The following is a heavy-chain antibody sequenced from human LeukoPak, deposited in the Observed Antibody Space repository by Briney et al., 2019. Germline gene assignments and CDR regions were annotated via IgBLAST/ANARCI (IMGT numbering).Heavy chain of an antibody. J-gene: IGHJ6*03. V-gene: IGHV1-24*01. Sequence: ASVKVSCKVSGYTLTELSMHWVRQAPGKGLEWMGGFDPEDGETIYAQKFQGRVTMTEDTSTDTAYMELSSLRSEDTAVYYCATAGYSSSWYSRPYYYYMDVWGKGTTVTVSS. D-gene: IGHD6-13*01. CDR3: ATAGYSSSWYSRPYYYYMDV. CDR2: FDPEDGET. CDR1: GYTLTELS.